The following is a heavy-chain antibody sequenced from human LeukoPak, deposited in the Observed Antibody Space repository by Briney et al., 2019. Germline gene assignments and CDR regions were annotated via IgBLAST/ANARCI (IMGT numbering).Heavy chain of an antibody. D-gene: IGHD2-2*01. CDR3: AKEGYVPALAY. V-gene: IGHV3-33*06. CDR2: IWHDASHT. J-gene: IGHJ4*02. Sequence: PGRSLRLSCAASGFSFSTYAMHWVRQAPGKGLEWVALIWHDASHTFYTDSVKGRFTISRDNSKNTLYLQMNSLRAEDTAVYYCAKEGYVPALAYWGQGTLVTVSS. CDR1: GFSFSTYA.